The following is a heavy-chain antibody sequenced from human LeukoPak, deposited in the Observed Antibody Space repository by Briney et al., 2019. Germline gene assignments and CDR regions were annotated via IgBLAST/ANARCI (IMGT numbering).Heavy chain of an antibody. Sequence: SETLSLTCTVSGGSINSGDYYWTWIRQPPGKGLEWIGYIYYSGSTYYNPSLKSRVTISIDTSKKQFLLDLSSVIAADTAVYYCARKVVADTAFDFWGQGTLVTVSS. CDR3: ARKVVADTAFDF. J-gene: IGHJ4*02. D-gene: IGHD2-15*01. V-gene: IGHV4-30-4*01. CDR1: GGSINSGDYY. CDR2: IYYSGST.